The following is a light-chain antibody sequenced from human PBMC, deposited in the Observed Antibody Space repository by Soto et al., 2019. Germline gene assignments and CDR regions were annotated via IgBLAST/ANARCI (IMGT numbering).Light chain of an antibody. Sequence: QSALTQPASVSGSPGQSITISCTGTSSDVGGYNYVSWYQQHPGKAPKLMISEVSNRPSGVSNRFSGSKSANTASLTISGLQAEDEADYYCSSFTSSSTLWVFGGGTKVTVL. CDR3: SSFTSSSTLWV. CDR2: EVS. CDR1: SSDVGGYNY. V-gene: IGLV2-14*01. J-gene: IGLJ3*02.